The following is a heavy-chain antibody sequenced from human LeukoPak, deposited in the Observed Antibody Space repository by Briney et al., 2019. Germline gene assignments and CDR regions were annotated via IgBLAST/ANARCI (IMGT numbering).Heavy chain of an antibody. V-gene: IGHV3-7*01. CDR1: GFTFSNYW. D-gene: IGHD2-8*02. CDR3: ARAPATNEWRCMDY. CDR2: IKQDASEK. J-gene: IGHJ4*02. Sequence: GGSLRLSCAASGFTFSNYWMGRVRQAPGKGLEWVANIKQDASEKRYVDPVKGRFTISRDNAKNSLYLQMNSLRAEDTAVYYCARAPATNEWRCMDYWGQGTLVTVSS.